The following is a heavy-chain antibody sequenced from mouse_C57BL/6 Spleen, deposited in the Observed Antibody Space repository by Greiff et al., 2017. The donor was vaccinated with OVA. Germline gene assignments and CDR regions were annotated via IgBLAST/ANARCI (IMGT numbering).Heavy chain of an antibody. J-gene: IGHJ3*01. CDR3: AREGTGTGFAY. V-gene: IGHV1-4*01. Sequence: QVQLQQSGAELARPGASVKMSCKASGYTFTSYTMHWVKQRPGQGLEWIGYINPSSGYTKYNQKFKDKATLTADKSSITAYMQLSSLTSEDSAVYYCAREGTGTGFAYWGQGTLVTVSA. CDR2: INPSSGYT. CDR1: GYTFTSYT. D-gene: IGHD4-1*01.